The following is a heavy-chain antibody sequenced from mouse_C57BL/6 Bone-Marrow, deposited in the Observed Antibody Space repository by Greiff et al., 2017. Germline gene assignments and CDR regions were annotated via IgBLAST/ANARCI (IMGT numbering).Heavy chain of an antibody. V-gene: IGHV1-55*01. J-gene: IGHJ2*01. D-gene: IGHD1-1*01. CDR3: ARNYGSSYYFDY. CDR1: GYTFTSYW. CDR2: IYPGSGST. Sequence: QVQLKQPGAELVKPGASVKMSCKASGYTFTSYWITWVKQRPGQGLEWIGDIYPGSGSTNYNEKFKDKATLTADKSSSTAYMQLSSLTSEDSAVYYCARNYGSSYYFDYWGQGTTLTVSS.